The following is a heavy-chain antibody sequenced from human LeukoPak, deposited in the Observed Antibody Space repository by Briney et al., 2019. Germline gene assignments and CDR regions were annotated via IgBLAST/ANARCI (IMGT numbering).Heavy chain of an antibody. CDR1: AITLINYT. J-gene: IGHJ4*02. CDR2: ISSSGRTI. V-gene: IGHV3-48*03. Sequence: PRRSLIISFATTAITLINYTTTIIINTPAQRHHLLAYISSSGRTIHYADSVKGRFTISRDNAKSSLYLQMNSLRVEDTAVYYCATPTGSYGSAIDYWGQGTLVTVSS. D-gene: IGHD3-10*01. CDR3: ATPTGSYGSAIDY.